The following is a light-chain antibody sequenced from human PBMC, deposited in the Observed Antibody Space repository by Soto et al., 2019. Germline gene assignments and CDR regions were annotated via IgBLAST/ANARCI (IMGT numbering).Light chain of an antibody. J-gene: IGLJ2*01. Sequence: QSVLTQPPSVSEAPRQRVPISCSGSSSNIGRNAVTWYQQLPGKAPKLLIYYDDLLPSGVSDRFSGSKSGTSASLAISGLQSEDEADYYCAAWEDSLNGPVFGGGTKLTVL. CDR2: YDD. CDR1: SSNIGRNA. V-gene: IGLV1-36*01. CDR3: AAWEDSLNGPV.